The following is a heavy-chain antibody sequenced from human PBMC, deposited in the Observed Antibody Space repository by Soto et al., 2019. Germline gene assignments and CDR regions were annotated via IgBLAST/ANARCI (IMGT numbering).Heavy chain of an antibody. V-gene: IGHV1-69*01. Sequence: QVQLVQSGAEVKKPGSSVKVSCKASGGTFSSYAISWVRQAPGQGLEWMGGIIPIFGTVNYAQKFQGRVTITADESTSTAYMELSSLRSEDTAVYYCASTPGEVGVIHNWFDPWGQGTLVTVSS. D-gene: IGHD3-10*01. J-gene: IGHJ5*02. CDR2: IIPIFGTV. CDR1: GGTFSSYA. CDR3: ASTPGEVGVIHNWFDP.